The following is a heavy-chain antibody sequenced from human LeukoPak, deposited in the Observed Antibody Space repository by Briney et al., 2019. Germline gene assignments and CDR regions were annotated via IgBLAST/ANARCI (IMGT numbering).Heavy chain of an antibody. V-gene: IGHV1-18*01. CDR1: GYTFTSYG. Sequence: ASVKVSCKASGYTFTSYGISWVRQAPGQGLEWMGWISAYNGNTNYAQKLQGRVTMTTDTSTSTAYMELRSLRSDATAVYYCARDRERYFDWLPAYYYYMDVWGKGTTVTISS. J-gene: IGHJ6*03. CDR2: ISAYNGNT. D-gene: IGHD3-9*01. CDR3: ARDRERYFDWLPAYYYYMDV.